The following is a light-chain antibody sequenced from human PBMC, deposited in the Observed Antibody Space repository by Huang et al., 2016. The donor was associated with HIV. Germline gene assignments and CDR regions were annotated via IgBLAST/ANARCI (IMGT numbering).Light chain of an antibody. CDR2: KAS. J-gene: IGKJ1*01. CDR3: QQQWT. V-gene: IGKV1-5*03. Sequence: DIQMTQSPSTLSAFVGDRVTITCRTSHRISRWLAWYQQKPGKDPNRLISKASNLESGVTSRCSGKGSGTEFSRAISGLQPDDLGTYYCQQQWTFGQGTKVEI. CDR1: HRISRW.